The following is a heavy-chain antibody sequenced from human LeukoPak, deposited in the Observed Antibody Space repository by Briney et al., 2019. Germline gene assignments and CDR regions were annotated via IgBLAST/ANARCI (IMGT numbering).Heavy chain of an antibody. V-gene: IGHV3-20*04. CDR3: ASRAGKPGNTPWCFDY. D-gene: IGHD1-7*01. J-gene: IGHJ4*02. Sequence: GGSLRLSCATSGLTFVDYGLSWVRRAPGKGLEWLCAINYNGAITDYADSVKGRFTIARDNTKNSLYLQMTSLRGEDTAVYYCASRAGKPGNTPWCFDYWGQGALVTVSS. CDR1: GLTFVDYG. CDR2: INYNGAIT.